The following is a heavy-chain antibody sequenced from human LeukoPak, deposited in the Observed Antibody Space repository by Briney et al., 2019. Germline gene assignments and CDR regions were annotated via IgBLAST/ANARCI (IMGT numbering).Heavy chain of an antibody. CDR2: ISYDGNNQ. CDR3: AKDAGDQGYFDY. J-gene: IGHJ4*02. D-gene: IGHD3-16*01. Sequence: PGGSLRLSCAASGFTFYNYWMSWVRQAPGTGLEWVSFISYDGNNQYYADSVKGRFTISRDNSKNTLYLQMNSLRTEDTAVYYCAKDAGDQGYFDYWGQGTLVTVSS. V-gene: IGHV3-30*18. CDR1: GFTFYNYW.